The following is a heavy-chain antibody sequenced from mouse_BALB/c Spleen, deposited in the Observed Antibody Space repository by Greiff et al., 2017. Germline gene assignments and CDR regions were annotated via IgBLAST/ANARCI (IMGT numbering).Heavy chain of an antibody. D-gene: IGHD1-1*01. CDR3: ASSITTAHYYAMDY. V-gene: IGHV2-2*02. CDR2: IWSGGST. CDR1: GFSLTSYG. J-gene: IGHJ4*01. Sequence: VKLMESGPGLVQPSQSLSITCTVSGFSLTSYGVHWVRQSPGKGLEWLGVIWSGGSTDYNAAFISRLSISKDNSKSQVFFKMNSLQANDTAIYYCASSITTAHYYAMDYWGQGTSVTVSS.